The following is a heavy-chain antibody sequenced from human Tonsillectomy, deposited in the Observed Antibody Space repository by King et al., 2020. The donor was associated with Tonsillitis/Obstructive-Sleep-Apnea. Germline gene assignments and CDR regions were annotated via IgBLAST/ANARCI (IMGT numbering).Heavy chain of an antibody. CDR1: GFTFSSYS. D-gene: IGHD2-15*01. Sequence: VQLVESGGGLVKPGGSLRLSCAASGFTFSSYSMNWVRQAPGKGLEWVSSISSSSSYIYYADSVKGRLTISRDNAKNSLYLQLNSLCAEDTAVYYCARTGCSGASCYLHYYYYYYMDVWGKGTTVTVSS. V-gene: IGHV3-21*01. CDR3: ARTGCSGASCYLHYYYYYYMDV. CDR2: ISSSSSYI. J-gene: IGHJ6*03.